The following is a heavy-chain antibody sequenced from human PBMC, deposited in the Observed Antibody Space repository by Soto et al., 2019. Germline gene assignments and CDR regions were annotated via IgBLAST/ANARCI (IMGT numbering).Heavy chain of an antibody. CDR3: AHPRGYGVFDAYDI. CDR2: IRRDGYDI. CDR1: GFTFSTYA. D-gene: IGHD4-17*01. V-gene: IGHV3-23*01. J-gene: IGHJ3*02. Sequence: GVSLRLSCAASGFTFSTYAMSWVRQAPGKGLEWVSAIRRDGYDIYYADSVKGRFTISRDNSKHMLFLQMNSLRTEDTAVYYCAHPRGYGVFDAYDIWGQGAMVTVSS.